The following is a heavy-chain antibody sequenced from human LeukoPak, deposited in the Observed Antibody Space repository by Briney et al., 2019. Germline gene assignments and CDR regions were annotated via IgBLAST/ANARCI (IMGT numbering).Heavy chain of an antibody. D-gene: IGHD1-7*01. CDR3: AKCSETGTTRWFDP. CDR1: GYTFTGYC. CDR2: INPSGTT. J-gene: IGHJ5*02. Sequence: ASVKVSCKASGYTFTGYCLHWVRQAPGQGLEWMGLINPSGTTTYAQNFQGRVTMTRDTSASTAYMELSSLRSDDTAVYYCAKCSETGTTRWFDPWGQGTLVTVSS. V-gene: IGHV1-46*01.